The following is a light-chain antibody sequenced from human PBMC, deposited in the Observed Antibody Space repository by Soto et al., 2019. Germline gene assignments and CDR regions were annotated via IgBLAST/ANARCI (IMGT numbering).Light chain of an antibody. CDR2: DVT. CDR1: SSDVGGYNF. Sequence: QSALPQPRSVSGSPGQSVIISCTGTSSDVGGYNFVSWYQQHPGKAPKLMIYDVTKRPSGVPDRFSGSKSGNTAALTISGLQAEDEADYYCCSYAGSYTVFGGGTELTVL. CDR3: CSYAGSYTV. J-gene: IGLJ2*01. V-gene: IGLV2-11*01.